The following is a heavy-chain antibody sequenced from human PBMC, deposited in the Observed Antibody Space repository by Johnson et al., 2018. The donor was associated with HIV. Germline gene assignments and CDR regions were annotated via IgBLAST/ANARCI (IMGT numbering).Heavy chain of an antibody. CDR2: ISYDGSNK. Sequence: QMLLVESGGGVVQPGRSLRLSCAASGFTFSSYAMHWVRQAPGKGLEWVAVISYDGSNKYYADSVKGRFTISRDNAKNSLYLQMNSLRAEDTALYYCARVRTAAGFDAFDIWGQGTMVTVSS. J-gene: IGHJ3*02. CDR3: ARVRTAAGFDAFDI. CDR1: GFTFSSYA. D-gene: IGHD6-13*01. V-gene: IGHV3-30-3*01.